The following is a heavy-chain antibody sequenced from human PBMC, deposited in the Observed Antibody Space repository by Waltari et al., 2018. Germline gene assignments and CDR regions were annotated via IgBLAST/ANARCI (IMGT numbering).Heavy chain of an antibody. Sequence: QVQLQQWGAGLLKPSETLSLTCAVYGGSFSGYYWSWIRQPPGKGLEWIGEINHSGRTNYNPSLKSRVTISVDTSKNQFSLKLSSVTAADTAVYYCARFVLLPSLRYVDWPERAPFDYWGQGTLVTVSS. V-gene: IGHV4-34*01. D-gene: IGHD3-9*01. CDR1: GGSFSGYY. J-gene: IGHJ4*02. CDR2: INHSGRT. CDR3: ARFVLLPSLRYVDWPERAPFDY.